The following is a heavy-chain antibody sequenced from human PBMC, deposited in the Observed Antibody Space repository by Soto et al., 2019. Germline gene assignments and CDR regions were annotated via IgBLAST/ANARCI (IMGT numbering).Heavy chain of an antibody. CDR1: GYTFTSYG. CDR2: ISAYNGNT. V-gene: IGHV1-18*04. Sequence: WASVKVSCKASGYTFTSYGISWVRQAPGQGLEWMGWISAYNGNTNYAQKLQGRVTMTTDTSTSTAYMELRSLRSDDTAVYYCAREGQWLVNYYFDYWGQGTLVTVSS. J-gene: IGHJ4*02. CDR3: AREGQWLVNYYFDY. D-gene: IGHD6-19*01.